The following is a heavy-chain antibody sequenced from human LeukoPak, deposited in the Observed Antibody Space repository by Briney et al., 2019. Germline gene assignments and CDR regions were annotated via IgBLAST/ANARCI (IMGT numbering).Heavy chain of an antibody. CDR1: GFSFSSYA. Sequence: GRSLRLSSAASGFSFSSYAMHWVRQAPGRGLEWVSAIWYDGSNKFYADSVKGRFTISRDNSKNTLYLQMNSLRAEDTAVYYCAKSGPDFGDLPSEYYFDYWGQGNLVTVSS. CDR3: AKSGPDFGDLPSEYYFDY. CDR2: IWYDGSNK. J-gene: IGHJ4*02. V-gene: IGHV3-33*06. D-gene: IGHD4-17*01.